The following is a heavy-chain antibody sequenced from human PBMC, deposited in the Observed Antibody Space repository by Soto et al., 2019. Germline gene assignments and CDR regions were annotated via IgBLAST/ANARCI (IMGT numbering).Heavy chain of an antibody. D-gene: IGHD3-16*01. CDR3: ARGHRIRLGELIGGYYFDY. V-gene: IGHV4-4*02. Sequence: QVELQESGPGLVKLSGTLSLTCAVSGGSISSSNWWSWVRQPPGKGLEWIGEIYHSGSTNYNPSLKSRVTISVDKSKNQFSLKLSSVTAADTAVYYCARGHRIRLGELIGGYYFDYWGQGTLVTVSS. CDR1: GGSISSSNW. J-gene: IGHJ4*02. CDR2: IYHSGST.